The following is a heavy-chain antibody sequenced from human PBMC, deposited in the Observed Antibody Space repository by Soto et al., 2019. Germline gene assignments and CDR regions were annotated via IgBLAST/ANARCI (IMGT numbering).Heavy chain of an antibody. CDR1: GFTFTSSA. CDR3: AAETADPVANYYYYGMDV. V-gene: IGHV1-58*01. CDR2: IVVGSGNT. D-gene: IGHD2-2*01. J-gene: IGHJ6*02. Sequence: ASVKVSCKASGFTFTSSAVQWVRQARGQRLEWIGWIVVGSGNTNYAQKFQERVTITRDMSTSTAYMELSSLRSEDTAVYYCAAETADPVANYYYYGMDVWGQGTTVTVSS.